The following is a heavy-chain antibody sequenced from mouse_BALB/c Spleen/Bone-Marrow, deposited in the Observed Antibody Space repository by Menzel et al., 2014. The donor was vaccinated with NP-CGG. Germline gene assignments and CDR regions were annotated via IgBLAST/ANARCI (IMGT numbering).Heavy chain of an antibody. V-gene: IGHV7-3*02. CDR3: ARSLYPRAMDY. D-gene: IGHD2-1*01. Sequence: EVKLQESGGGLVQPGGSLRLSCGTSGFTFTDYYMSWVRQPPGKALEWLGFIRNKANGYTTEYSASVKGRFTISRDNSQSILYLQMNTLRAEDSATYYCARSLYPRAMDYWGQGTSVTVSS. CDR1: GFTFTDYY. CDR2: IRNKANGYTT. J-gene: IGHJ4*01.